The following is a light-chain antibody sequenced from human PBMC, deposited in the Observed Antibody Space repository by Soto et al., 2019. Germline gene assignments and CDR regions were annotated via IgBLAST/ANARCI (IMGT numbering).Light chain of an antibody. J-gene: IGKJ2*01. Sequence: DIVMTQSPDSLAVSLGERATINCKSSQSIVYSSTDKNYLAWYQQKPGQPPKLLIYWASTLESGVPDRFSGSGSGTDFTLTISSLQAEDVAVYYCQKYYSVPYTFGQGTKLEF. CDR3: QKYYSVPYT. V-gene: IGKV4-1*01. CDR2: WAS. CDR1: QSIVYSSTDKNY.